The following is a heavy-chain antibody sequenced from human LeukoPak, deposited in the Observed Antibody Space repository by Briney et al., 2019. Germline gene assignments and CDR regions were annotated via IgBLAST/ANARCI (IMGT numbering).Heavy chain of an antibody. Sequence: SQTLSLTCDISGDSVSSNSAAWNWIRQSPSRGLEWLGRTFYRSKWYNEYEVSLKSRLTIHADTSKNHFSLQLNSVTPEDTAVYYCARSGGTAIGNYERATFDYWGQGTLVTVSS. V-gene: IGHV6-1*01. CDR2: TFYRSKWYN. CDR3: ARSGGTAIGNYERATFDY. CDR1: GDSVSSNSAA. D-gene: IGHD1-7*01. J-gene: IGHJ4*02.